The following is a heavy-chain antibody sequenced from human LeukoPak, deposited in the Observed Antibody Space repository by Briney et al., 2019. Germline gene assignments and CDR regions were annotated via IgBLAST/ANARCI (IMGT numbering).Heavy chain of an antibody. CDR3: ARGDYDILTGYSRGGPFDY. Sequence: GSSLRLSCAASGFTFSSYAMHWVRQAPGKGLEWVAVISYDGSNKYYADYVKGRFTISRDNSKNTLYLQMNSLRAEDTAVYYCARGDYDILTGYSRGGPFDYWGQGTLVTVSS. CDR1: GFTFSSYA. V-gene: IGHV3-30*04. D-gene: IGHD3-9*01. CDR2: ISYDGSNK. J-gene: IGHJ4*02.